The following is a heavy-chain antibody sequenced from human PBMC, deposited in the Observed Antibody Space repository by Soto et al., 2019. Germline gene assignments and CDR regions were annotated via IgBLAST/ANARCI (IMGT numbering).Heavy chain of an antibody. D-gene: IGHD3-10*01. J-gene: IGHJ4*02. V-gene: IGHV3-7*03. CDR2: IKNDGSEQ. CDR1: GFTFTAYY. CDR3: SRENWFQDY. Sequence: EVQLVESGGGLVQPGGSLRLSCAASGFTFTAYYMTWVRQAPGKWLEWVASIKNDGSEQYYVDSVKGRFTISRDNAKNSLYLQMNSLRAVDTALYYCSRENWFQDYWGQGTLVTVSS.